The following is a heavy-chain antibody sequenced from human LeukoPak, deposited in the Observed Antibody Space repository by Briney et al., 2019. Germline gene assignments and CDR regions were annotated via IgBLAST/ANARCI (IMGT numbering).Heavy chain of an antibody. Sequence: GGSLRLSCAASGFTFGIYGMYWVRQAPGKGLEWVAFIRYDGSNKYYEDSVKGRFTISRDNSKNTPYLQMNSLRAEDTAVYYCAKGAAGYDSSGYYAFDYWGQGTLVTVSS. CDR1: GFTFGIYG. CDR3: AKGAAGYDSSGYYAFDY. D-gene: IGHD3-22*01. J-gene: IGHJ4*02. V-gene: IGHV3-30*02. CDR2: IRYDGSNK.